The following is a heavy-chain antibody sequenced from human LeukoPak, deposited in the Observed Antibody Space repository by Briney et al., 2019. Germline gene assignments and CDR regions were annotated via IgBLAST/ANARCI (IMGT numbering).Heavy chain of an antibody. D-gene: IGHD5-18*01. V-gene: IGHV4-38-2*01. Sequence: PSETLSLTCAVSGYSISSGYYWGWIRQPPGKGLEWIGSIYHSGSTYYNPSLKGRVTISVDTSKNQFSLKLSSVTAADTAVYYCARGRFRGVTAMVPAKVYFDYWGQGTLVTVSS. J-gene: IGHJ4*02. CDR2: IYHSGST. CDR3: ARGRFRGVTAMVPAKVYFDY. CDR1: GYSISSGYY.